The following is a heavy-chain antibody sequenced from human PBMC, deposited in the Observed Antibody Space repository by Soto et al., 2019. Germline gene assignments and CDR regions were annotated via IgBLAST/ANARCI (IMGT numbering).Heavy chain of an antibody. V-gene: IGHV1-69*12. Sequence: QVQLVQSGAEVKKPGSSVKVSCKASGGTFSSYAISWVRQAPGQGLEWMGGIIPIFGTANYAQKFQGRVTITANESASTAYMELSSLRSEDTAVYYCARVTLILGELGYYYYGMDVWGQGTTVTVSS. CDR2: IIPIFGTA. CDR3: ARVTLILGELGYYYYGMDV. J-gene: IGHJ6*02. CDR1: GGTFSSYA. D-gene: IGHD3-22*01.